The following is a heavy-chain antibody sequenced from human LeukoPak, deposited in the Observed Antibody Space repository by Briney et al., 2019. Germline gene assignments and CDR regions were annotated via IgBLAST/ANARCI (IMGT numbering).Heavy chain of an antibody. CDR2: ISAYNGNT. D-gene: IGHD3-3*01. CDR3: ARHGHDFWSGQNWFDP. CDR1: GYTFSSYG. J-gene: IGHJ5*02. V-gene: IGHV1-18*01. Sequence: GASAKVSCKASGYTFSSYGISWVRQAPGQGLEWMGWISAYNGNTNYAQKFQGRVTMTTDTSTSTTYMEVRSLRSDDTAVYYCARHGHDFWSGQNWFDPWGQGTLVTVSS.